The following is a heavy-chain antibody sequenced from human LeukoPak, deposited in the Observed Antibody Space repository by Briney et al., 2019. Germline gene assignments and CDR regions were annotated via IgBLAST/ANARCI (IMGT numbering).Heavy chain of an antibody. V-gene: IGHV1-2*02. Sequence: ASVKVSCKASGYTFTSYYMHWVRQAPGQGLEWMGWINPNSGGTNYAQKFQGRVTMTRDTSISTAYMELSRLRSDDTAVYYCARVFPGLDAFDIWGQGTMVTVSS. CDR2: INPNSGGT. J-gene: IGHJ3*02. D-gene: IGHD6-19*01. CDR3: ARVFPGLDAFDI. CDR1: GYTFTSYY.